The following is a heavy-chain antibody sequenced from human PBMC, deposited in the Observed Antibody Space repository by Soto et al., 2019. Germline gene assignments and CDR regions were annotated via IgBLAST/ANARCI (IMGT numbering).Heavy chain of an antibody. V-gene: IGHV1-69*13. J-gene: IGHJ6*02. Sequence: SVKVSCKASGGTFSSYAISWVRQAPGQGLEWMGGIIPIFGTANYAQKFQGRVTSTADESPSTAYMELSSLRSEDTAVYYCARVVPAAIGLYYYYGMDVWVQGTTVTVSS. CDR1: GGTFSSYA. D-gene: IGHD2-2*02. CDR3: ARVVPAAIGLYYYYGMDV. CDR2: IIPIFGTA.